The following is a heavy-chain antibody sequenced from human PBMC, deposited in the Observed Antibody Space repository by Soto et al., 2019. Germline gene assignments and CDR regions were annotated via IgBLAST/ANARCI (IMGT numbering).Heavy chain of an antibody. CDR1: GATLSHYG. CDR2: TTAILETR. CDR3: AAGDSSDTGDH. Sequence: QVQLVQSGAEVKKPGSSVKVSCKVSGATLSHYGVSWVRQVPGKGLEWMGGTTAILETRDYAQKFQGRMTITSDESTTTSYMELNSLTSDDTAVYYCAAGDSSDTGDHWGQGTLVTVSS. J-gene: IGHJ4*02. D-gene: IGHD5-18*01. V-gene: IGHV1-69*01.